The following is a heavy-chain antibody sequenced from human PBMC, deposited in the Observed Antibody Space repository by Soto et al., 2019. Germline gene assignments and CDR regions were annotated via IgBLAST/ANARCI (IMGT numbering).Heavy chain of an antibody. D-gene: IGHD1-26*01. CDR2: ISGSGGST. CDR3: AKDSGRVRRTAGLGRVGVV. V-gene: IGHV3-23*01. CDR1: GFTFSSYA. Sequence: GGSLRLSCAASGFTFSSYAMSWVRQAPGKGLEWVSAISGSGGSTYYADSVKGRFTISRDNSKNTLYLQMNSLRAEDTAVYYCAKDSGRVRRTAGLGRVGVVWGQGTTVTVSS. J-gene: IGHJ6*02.